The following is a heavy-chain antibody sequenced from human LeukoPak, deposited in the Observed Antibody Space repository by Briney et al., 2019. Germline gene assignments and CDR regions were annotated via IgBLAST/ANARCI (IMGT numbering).Heavy chain of an antibody. CDR2: IYYSGST. CDR3: ARDLTGLNWFDP. J-gene: IGHJ5*02. V-gene: IGHV4-31*03. Sequence: SETLSLTCTVSGGSISSGGYYWSWIRQHPGKGLEWIGHIYYSGSTYYNPSLKSRLTISVDTSKNQFSLKLSSVTAADTAVYYCARDLTGLNWFDPWGQGTLVTVSS. D-gene: IGHD3-9*01. CDR1: GGSISSGGYY.